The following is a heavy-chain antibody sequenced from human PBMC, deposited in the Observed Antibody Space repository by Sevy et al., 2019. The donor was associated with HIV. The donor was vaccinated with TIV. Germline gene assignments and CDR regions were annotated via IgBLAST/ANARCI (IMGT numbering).Heavy chain of an antibody. CDR2: IWYDGSNK. CDR3: AGGGGGIVLGTTIIYYYYGMDV. V-gene: IGHV3-33*01. J-gene: IGHJ6*02. Sequence: LRLSCAASGFTFSSYGMHWVRQAPGKGLERVAVIWYDGSNKYYADSVKGRFTISRYNSKNTLYLQMNSLRAEDTAVYYSAGGGGGIVLGTTIIYYYYGMDVWGQGTTVIVSS. D-gene: IGHD2-8*02. CDR1: GFTFSSYG.